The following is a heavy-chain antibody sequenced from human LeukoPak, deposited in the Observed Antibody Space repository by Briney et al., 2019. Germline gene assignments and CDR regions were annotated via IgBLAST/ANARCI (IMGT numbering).Heavy chain of an antibody. J-gene: IGHJ6*02. V-gene: IGHV1-18*01. CDR1: GYTFTSYG. CDR3: ARASQVAVVGPAAIDGMDV. D-gene: IGHD2-2*01. Sequence: ASVKVSCKASGYTFTSYGISWVRQAPGQGLEWMGWIRAYNGNTKYAHKLQGRVTMTTDTSTSTAYMELRSLRSDDTAVYYCARASQVAVVGPAAIDGMDVWGQGPTVTVSS. CDR2: IRAYNGNT.